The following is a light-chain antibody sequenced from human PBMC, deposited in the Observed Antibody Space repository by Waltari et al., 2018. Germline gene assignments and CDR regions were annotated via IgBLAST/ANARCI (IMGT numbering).Light chain of an antibody. J-gene: IGLJ2*01. CDR2: EVS. CDR1: SSDVGRYNL. V-gene: IGLV2-23*02. CDR3: CSYAGSSTFL. Sequence: QSALTPPASVSGSPGQSITISCTGTSSDVGRYNLVSWYQQHPGKAPKLMIYEVSKRPSGVSNRFSGSKSGNTASLTISGLQAEDEADYYCCSYAGSSTFLFGGGTKLTVL.